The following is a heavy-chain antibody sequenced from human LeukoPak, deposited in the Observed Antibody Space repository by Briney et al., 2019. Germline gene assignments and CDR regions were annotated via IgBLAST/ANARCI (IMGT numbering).Heavy chain of an antibody. V-gene: IGHV4-38-2*02. CDR3: ASAWYGAY. CDR1: GYSINSGYF. J-gene: IGHJ4*02. D-gene: IGHD3-10*01. CDR2: ISHSGGI. Sequence: SETLSLTCTVSGYSINSGYFWGWIRQPPGKGLEWVGSISHSGGIYYNPSLKSRVTISVDTSKNQFSLKLSSVTAADTAVYYCASAWYGAYWGQGTLVTVSS.